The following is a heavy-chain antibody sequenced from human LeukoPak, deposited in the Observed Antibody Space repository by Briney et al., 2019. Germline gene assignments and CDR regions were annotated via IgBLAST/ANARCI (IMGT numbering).Heavy chain of an antibody. CDR2: IYYSGST. CDR1: GGSISSSSYY. V-gene: IGHV4-39*01. J-gene: IGHJ5*02. Sequence: SETLSLTCTVSGGSISSSSYYWGWIRQPPGKGPEWIGSIYYSGSTYYNPSLKSRVTISVDTSKNQFSLKLSSVTAADTAVYYCARPQGPYPNWFDPWGQGTLVTVSS. CDR3: ARPQGPYPNWFDP.